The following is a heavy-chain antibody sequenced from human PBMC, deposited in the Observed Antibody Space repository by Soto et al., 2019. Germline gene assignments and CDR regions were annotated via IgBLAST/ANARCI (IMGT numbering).Heavy chain of an antibody. J-gene: IGHJ4*02. CDR2: ISYDGSNK. CDR1: GITFSISG. Sequence: LRLSCSASGITFSISGMHWVRQAPGKGLEWVAVISYDGSNKYYADSVKGRFTISRDNSKNTLYLQMNSLRAEDTAVYYCAKPQPGIAVAGTPPTDYWGQGNLVTVSS. D-gene: IGHD6-19*01. V-gene: IGHV3-30*18. CDR3: AKPQPGIAVAGTPPTDY.